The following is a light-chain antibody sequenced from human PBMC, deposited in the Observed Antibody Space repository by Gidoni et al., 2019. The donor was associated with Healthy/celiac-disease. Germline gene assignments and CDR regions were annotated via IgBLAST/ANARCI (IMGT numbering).Light chain of an antibody. CDR3: QQSYSTPPAST. CDR1: QSISSY. Sequence: DIQMTQSPSSLSASVGDRVTITCRASQSISSYLNWYQQKPGKAPKLLIYAASSLQSGVPSRFSGSGSGTDFTLTISSLQPEDFATYYCQQSYSTPPASTFGGXTKVEIK. J-gene: IGKJ4*01. CDR2: AAS. V-gene: IGKV1-39*01.